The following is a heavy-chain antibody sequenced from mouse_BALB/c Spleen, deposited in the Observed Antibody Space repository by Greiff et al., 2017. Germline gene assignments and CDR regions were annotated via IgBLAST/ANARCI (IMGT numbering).Heavy chain of an antibody. CDR1: GFAFSSYD. J-gene: IGHJ2*01. Sequence: EVQVVESGGGLVKPGGSLKLSCAASGFAFSSYDMSWVRQTPEKRLEWVAYISSGGGSTYYPDTVKGRFTISRDNAKNTLYLQMSSLKSEDTAMYYCARHSLYGYYFDYWGQGTTLTVSS. CDR3: ARHSLYGYYFDY. CDR2: ISSGGGST. V-gene: IGHV5-12-1*01. D-gene: IGHD2-2*01.